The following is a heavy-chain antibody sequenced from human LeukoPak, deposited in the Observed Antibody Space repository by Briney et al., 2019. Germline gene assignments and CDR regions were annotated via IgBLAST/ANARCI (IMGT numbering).Heavy chain of an antibody. CDR2: INHSGST. CDR1: GGSFSGYY. CDR3: ARSNLLRFLEGLQINWFYP. J-gene: IGHJ5*02. D-gene: IGHD3-3*01. Sequence: PSETLSLTCAVYGGSFSGYYWSWIRQPPGKGLEWIWEINHSGSTNYNPPLKSLVTISVDTSKKQFSLKLSSVNAADPPVYYCARSNLLRFLEGLQINWFYPWAQGTLVTVSS. V-gene: IGHV4-34*01.